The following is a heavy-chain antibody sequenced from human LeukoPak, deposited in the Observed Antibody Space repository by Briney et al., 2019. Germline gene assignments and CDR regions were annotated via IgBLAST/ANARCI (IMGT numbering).Heavy chain of an antibody. Sequence: SVKVSCKASGGTFSSYAISWVRQAPGQGLEWMGGIIPIFGTANYAQKFQGRVTITTDESTSTAYMELSSLRSEDTAVFYCARDNPRGVWSGSKADYYYYYMDVWGKGTTVTVSS. CDR3: ARDNPRGVWSGSKADYYYYYMDV. D-gene: IGHD3-3*01. CDR1: GGTFSSYA. V-gene: IGHV1-69*05. J-gene: IGHJ6*03. CDR2: IIPIFGTA.